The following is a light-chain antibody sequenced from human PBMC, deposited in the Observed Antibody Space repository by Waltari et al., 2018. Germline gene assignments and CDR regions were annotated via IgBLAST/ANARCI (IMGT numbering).Light chain of an antibody. CDR2: RNV. CDR3: VTWDDSVSAVL. Sequence: QSVLTQPPPVSGTPGQRVTISCSGRSPNIGRTFVYWYQQLPGTAPRLLMARNVRRPSGVPDRFSGSKSGTSASLAISGLRSDDEADYFCVTWDDSVSAVLFGGGTKLTVL. J-gene: IGLJ2*01. CDR1: SPNIGRTF. V-gene: IGLV1-47*01.